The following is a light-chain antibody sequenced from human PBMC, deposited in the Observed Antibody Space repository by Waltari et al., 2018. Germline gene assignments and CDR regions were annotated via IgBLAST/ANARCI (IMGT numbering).Light chain of an antibody. CDR1: ALPKQY. V-gene: IGLV3-25*03. J-gene: IGLJ2*01. CDR2: KDS. Sequence: SYELTQPPSVSVSPGQTARITCSGDALPKQYAYWYQQKPGQAPVLVIYKDSERPSGIPERFSGSSSGTTVTLTISGVQAEDEADYYCQSADSSGHHRVFGGGTKLTVL. CDR3: QSADSSGHHRV.